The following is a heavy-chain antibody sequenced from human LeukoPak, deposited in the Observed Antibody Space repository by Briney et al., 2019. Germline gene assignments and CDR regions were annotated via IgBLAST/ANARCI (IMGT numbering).Heavy chain of an antibody. D-gene: IGHD3-10*01. J-gene: IGHJ4*02. CDR1: GGSIRSSYYY. Sequence: SETLSLTCTVSGGSIRSSYYYWGWIRQPPGKGLEWIGSIYDSGSTYYNPSLKGRVTISVDTSKNQFSLKLNSVTAADTAVYYCVMGVWFVDYWGQGTLVTVSS. CDR2: IYDSGST. V-gene: IGHV4-39*01. CDR3: VMGVWFVDY.